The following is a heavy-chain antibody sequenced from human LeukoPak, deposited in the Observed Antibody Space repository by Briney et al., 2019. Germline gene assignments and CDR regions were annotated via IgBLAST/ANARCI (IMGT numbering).Heavy chain of an antibody. V-gene: IGHV3-48*03. J-gene: IGHJ4*02. CDR3: SRDSAVPAPQLDH. D-gene: IGHD2-2*01. Sequence: GGSLRLSCAASGFPFSSYEMNRVRQAPGKGPEWISYIDTSSTTIYYIDSVKGRFTISRDNAKDSLYLQMNSLIVEDTAVHYCSRDSAVPAPQLDHCGQRTPAAGSS. CDR2: IDTSSTTI. CDR1: GFPFSSYE.